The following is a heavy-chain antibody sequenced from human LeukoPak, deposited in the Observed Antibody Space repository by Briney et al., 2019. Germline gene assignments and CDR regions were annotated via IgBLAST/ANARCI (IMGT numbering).Heavy chain of an antibody. Sequence: GGSLRLSCAASGFTFSSYGMHWVRQAPGKGLEWVAVIWYDGSNKYYADSVKGRFTISRDNSKNTLYLQMNSLRAEDTAVYYCARDRVSYYYGSGSYYSGVFDYWGQGTLVTVSS. J-gene: IGHJ4*02. CDR1: GFTFSSYG. D-gene: IGHD3-10*01. CDR3: ARDRVSYYYGSGSYYSGVFDY. CDR2: IWYDGSNK. V-gene: IGHV3-33*01.